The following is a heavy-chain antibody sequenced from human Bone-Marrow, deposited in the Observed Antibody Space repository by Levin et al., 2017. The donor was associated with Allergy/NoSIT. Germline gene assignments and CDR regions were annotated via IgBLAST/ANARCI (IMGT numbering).Heavy chain of an antibody. D-gene: IGHD3-10*01. Sequence: LSLTCAESGFSFGRYAIHWVRQAPGKGLEWVALIWYDGSNKYYVDSVKGRFTISRDNSKNTVDLQMNSLRVEDTAVYYCAREPLGSGTAFEYWGQGTLVTVSS. CDR2: IWYDGSNK. V-gene: IGHV3-33*01. J-gene: IGHJ4*02. CDR3: AREPLGSGTAFEY. CDR1: GFSFGRYA.